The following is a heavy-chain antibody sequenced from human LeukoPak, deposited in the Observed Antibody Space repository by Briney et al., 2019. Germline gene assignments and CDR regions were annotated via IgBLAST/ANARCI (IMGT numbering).Heavy chain of an antibody. J-gene: IGHJ4*02. Sequence: SETLSLTCTVSGGSISTYYWSWIRQPAGKGLEWIGRIYTSGSPNYNPSLKSRVTMSVDTSKIQFSLILSSVTAADTAVYYCARSGSNYYFDYGGQGTQVPVSS. D-gene: IGHD3-3*01. CDR1: GGSISTYY. CDR2: IYTSGSP. CDR3: ARSGSNYYFDY. V-gene: IGHV4-4*07.